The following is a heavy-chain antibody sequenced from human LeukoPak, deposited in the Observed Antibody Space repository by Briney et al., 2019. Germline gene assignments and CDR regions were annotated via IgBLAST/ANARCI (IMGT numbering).Heavy chain of an antibody. CDR3: SRGWGTFQLLTNSWFDP. CDR2: IYYSGST. J-gene: IGHJ5*02. D-gene: IGHD2-2*01. Sequence: PSETLSLTCTVSGYSISSDYYWGWIRRPPAKGLEWSGYIYYSGSTNYNPSLKSRVTISVDTSKNQLSSQLISVTAADAAVIYCSRGWGTFQLLTNSWFDPWGQGTLVTVSS. CDR1: GYSISSDYY. V-gene: IGHV4-61*05.